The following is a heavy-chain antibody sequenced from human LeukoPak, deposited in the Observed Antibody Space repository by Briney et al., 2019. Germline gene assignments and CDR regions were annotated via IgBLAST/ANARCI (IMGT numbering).Heavy chain of an antibody. Sequence: SVKVSCKASGFTFTSSAMQWVRQARGQRLEWIGWIVVGSGNTNYAQKFQERVTITRDMSTSTAYMELSSLRSEDTAVYYCAADGIAAAGGTYDYWGQGTLVTVSS. D-gene: IGHD6-13*01. J-gene: IGHJ4*02. CDR2: IVVGSGNT. CDR3: AADGIAAAGGTYDY. CDR1: GFTFTSSA. V-gene: IGHV1-58*02.